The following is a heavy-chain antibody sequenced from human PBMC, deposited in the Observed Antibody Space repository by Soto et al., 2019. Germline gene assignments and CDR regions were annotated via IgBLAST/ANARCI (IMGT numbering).Heavy chain of an antibody. CDR2: INSDGSRI. CDR1: GFTFSSQW. CDR3: VRDIR. Sequence: EVQLVESGGGLVQPGGSLRLSCAASGFTFSSQWMYWVRQSPGKGPVWVSYINSDGSRIAYADSVKGRFTISRDNAKNTLYLQMNSLRLEDTAVYYCVRDIRWGRGPLVTVSS. J-gene: IGHJ4*02. V-gene: IGHV3-74*03.